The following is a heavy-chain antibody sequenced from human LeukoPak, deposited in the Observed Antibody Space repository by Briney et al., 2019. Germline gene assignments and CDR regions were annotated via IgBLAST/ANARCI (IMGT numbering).Heavy chain of an antibody. CDR2: INGSGANT. D-gene: IGHD3-10*02. J-gene: IGHJ4*02. CDR3: AKDVRGYNRPFDY. Sequence: PGGSLTLSCAASGFTFGICAMNWVRQPPGRGLECLSSINGSGANTYYADSVEGRFTISRDNSQNTLYLQMNSLRAEDTAVYYCAKDVRGYNRPFDYWGQGTLVTVSS. CDR1: GFTFGICA. V-gene: IGHV3-23*01.